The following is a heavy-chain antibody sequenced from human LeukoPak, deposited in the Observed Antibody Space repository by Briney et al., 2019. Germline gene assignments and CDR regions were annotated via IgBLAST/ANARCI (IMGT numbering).Heavy chain of an antibody. CDR1: GGSFSGYY. D-gene: IGHD1-14*01. CDR3: ARAPFRTGGFDAFDI. Sequence: SETLSLTCAVYGGSFSGYYWSWIRQPPGKGLEWIGEINHSGSTNYNPSFKSRVTISVDTSKNQFSLKLSSVPAADTAVYYCARAPFRTGGFDAFDIWGQGTMVTVSS. CDR2: INHSGST. V-gene: IGHV4-34*01. J-gene: IGHJ3*02.